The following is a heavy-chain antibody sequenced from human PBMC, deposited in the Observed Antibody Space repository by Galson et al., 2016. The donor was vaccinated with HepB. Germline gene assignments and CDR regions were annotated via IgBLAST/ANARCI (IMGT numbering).Heavy chain of an antibody. CDR3: AGDGQGHSGSSY. Sequence: SLRLSCAAFGFTVGSSNMSWVRQAPGKGLEWISVIDPNSKTYYADSVKDRFTILRDNSNTVYLQMNSLRVEDTAVYFCAGDGQGHSGSSYWGQGTLVTVSS. D-gene: IGHD1-26*01. V-gene: IGHV3-53*01. J-gene: IGHJ4*02. CDR2: IDPNSKT. CDR1: GFTVGSSN.